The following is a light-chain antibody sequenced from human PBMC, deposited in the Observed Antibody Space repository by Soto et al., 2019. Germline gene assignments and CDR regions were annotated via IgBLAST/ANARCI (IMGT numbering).Light chain of an antibody. CDR3: QQYNKWPLT. Sequence: EIVLTQSPGTLSLSPGERATLSCRASQSVGSNYLAWYQQRPGHTPRLLIYSASIGATGTPARFSGSGSGSGFTLTISSLQSEDFAVYYCQQYNKWPLTFGPGTKVDIK. CDR2: SAS. V-gene: IGKV3-15*01. CDR1: QSVGSN. J-gene: IGKJ3*01.